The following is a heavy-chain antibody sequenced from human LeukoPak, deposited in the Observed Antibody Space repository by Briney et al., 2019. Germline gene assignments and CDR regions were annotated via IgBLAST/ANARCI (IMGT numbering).Heavy chain of an antibody. CDR1: GVTSNSISYY. Sequence: SETLSLTCTVSGVTSNSISYYWRWIRQPPGKGRELNGSIYYTGSTYYNPSLNSLITISVDTSKNLVSLNLSSVTGAERVVYCCARDSSGWYWSFDYCGQG. CDR2: IYYTGST. CDR3: ARDSSGWYWSFDY. V-gene: IGHV4-39*07. D-gene: IGHD6-19*01. J-gene: IGHJ4*02.